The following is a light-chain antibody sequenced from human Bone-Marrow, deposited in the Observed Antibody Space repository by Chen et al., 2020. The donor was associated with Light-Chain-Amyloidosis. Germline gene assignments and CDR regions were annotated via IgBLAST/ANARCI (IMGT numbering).Light chain of an antibody. CDR2: RDT. Sequence: SYELPQPPSVSVSPGQTARVTCSGDDLPTKYAYWYQQKPGQAPVLVINRDTERPSGIAGRFSGSSSGTTATLTISGGQADDEADYHCQSADSSGTYEVIFGGGTKLTVL. V-gene: IGLV3-25*03. CDR3: QSADSSGTYEVI. J-gene: IGLJ2*01. CDR1: DLPTKY.